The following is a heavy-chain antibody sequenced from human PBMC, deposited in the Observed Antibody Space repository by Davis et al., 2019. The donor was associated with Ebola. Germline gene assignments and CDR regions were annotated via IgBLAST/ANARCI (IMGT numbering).Heavy chain of an antibody. CDR2: VYHNGIT. Sequence: MPSETLSPTCPVPGGSVGSGSYYWTWIRRLPGKRLEWIGYVYHNGITIYNPSLKSPVTMSMDTSKNQFSLTLKSATAADTALYYCARVDGNVRLDQWGQGIVVTVSS. V-gene: IGHV4-61*01. CDR3: ARVDGNVRLDQ. J-gene: IGHJ4*02. CDR1: GGSVGSGSYY. D-gene: IGHD1-14*01.